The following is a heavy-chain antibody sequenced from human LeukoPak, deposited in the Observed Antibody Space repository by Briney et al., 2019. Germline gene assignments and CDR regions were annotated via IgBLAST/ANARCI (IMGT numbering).Heavy chain of an antibody. CDR3: ARLRRYYYDSSGYPPPLYYMDV. CDR2: TYYRSKWYN. J-gene: IGHJ6*03. CDR1: GDSVSSNSAA. V-gene: IGHV6-1*01. Sequence: SQTLSLTCAISGDSVSSNSAAWNWIRQSPSRGLEWLGRTYYRSKWYNDYAVSVRSRITINPDTSKNQFSLKLSSVTAADTAVYYCARLRRYYYDSSGYPPPLYYMDVWGKGTTVTISS. D-gene: IGHD3-22*01.